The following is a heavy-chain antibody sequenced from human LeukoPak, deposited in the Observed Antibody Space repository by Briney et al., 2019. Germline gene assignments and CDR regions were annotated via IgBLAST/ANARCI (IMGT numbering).Heavy chain of an antibody. V-gene: IGHV3-23*01. J-gene: IGHJ4*02. CDR2: ISGSGGST. Sequence: GGSLRLSCAASGFTFSSYAMSWVRQAPGKGLEWVSAISGSGGSTYYADSVKGRFAISRDNSKNTLYLQMNNLRAEDTAVYYCAKTRGSGPFDYWGQGTLVTVSS. CDR1: GFTFSSYA. CDR3: AKTRGSGPFDY. D-gene: IGHD3-10*01.